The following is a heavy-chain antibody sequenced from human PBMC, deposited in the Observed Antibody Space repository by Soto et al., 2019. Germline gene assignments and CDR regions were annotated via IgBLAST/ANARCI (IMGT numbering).Heavy chain of an antibody. CDR2: IYPGDSDT. Sequence: GESLKISCKGSGYTFTNYWIGWVRQMPGKGLEWMGIIYPGDSDTKYNPSFQGQVTISADKSITTTYLRWTSLKASDTAIYCCAASIFYYGMDVWGQGTTVT. V-gene: IGHV5-51*01. CDR3: AASIFYYGMDV. J-gene: IGHJ6*02. CDR1: GYTFTNYW.